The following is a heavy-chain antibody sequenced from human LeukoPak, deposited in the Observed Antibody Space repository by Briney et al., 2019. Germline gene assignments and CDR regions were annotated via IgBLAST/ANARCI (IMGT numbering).Heavy chain of an antibody. V-gene: IGHV3-23*01. CDR1: GFNFITAA. CDR2: IGSSGGST. Sequence: GGSLRLSCAASGFNFITAAMTWVRQAPGKGLEWVSLIGSSGGSTYYADSVKGRFTISRSNSNHTLSLQMNSLRVEDTAIYYCVKDIQLSTWGLGTMVTVSS. CDR3: VKDIQLST. D-gene: IGHD5-24*01. J-gene: IGHJ3*01.